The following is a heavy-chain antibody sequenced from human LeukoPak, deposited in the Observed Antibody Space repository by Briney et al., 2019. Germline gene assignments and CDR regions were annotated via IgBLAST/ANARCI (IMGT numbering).Heavy chain of an antibody. CDR3: ARAGVYVIPTIDFDY. D-gene: IGHD5/OR15-5a*01. V-gene: IGHV1-18*01. CDR2: ISAYNGNT. CDR1: GYTFTSYG. J-gene: IGHJ4*02. Sequence: ASVKVSCKASGYTFTSYGISWVRQAPGQGLEWTGWISAYNGNTNSAQKLQGRVTMTTDTSTTTAYMELRSLRSDDTAVYYCARAGVYVIPTIDFDYWGQGTLVTVSS.